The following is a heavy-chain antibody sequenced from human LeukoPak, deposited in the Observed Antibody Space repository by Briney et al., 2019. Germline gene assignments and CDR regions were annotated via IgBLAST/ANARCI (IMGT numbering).Heavy chain of an antibody. V-gene: IGHV4-4*07. CDR2: IYRSGST. J-gene: IGHJ5*02. D-gene: IGHD1-26*01. CDR1: GGSIGAYY. CDR3: VRSYSVSTYNWFDP. Sequence: SETLSLTCTVSGGSIGAYYWSWIRQPAGKGLEWIGRIYRSGSTNYNPSLKSRVTMSVDTSKNQFPLKLTSVTAADTAVYYCVRSYSVSTYNWFDPWGQGTLVTVSS.